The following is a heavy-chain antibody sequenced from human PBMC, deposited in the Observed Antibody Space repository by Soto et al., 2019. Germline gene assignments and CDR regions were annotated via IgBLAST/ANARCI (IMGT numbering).Heavy chain of an antibody. CDR2: ISSSGSYA. Sequence: SLRLSCAASGFTFNNYYMNWIRQAPGKGLEWVSYISSSGSYAKYADSVKGRFTISRDNAKKSLYLQMNSLRAEDTAVYYCARDPSLDVRPLDHWGQGPLVTVYS. D-gene: IGHD3-10*01. CDR3: ARDPSLDVRPLDH. J-gene: IGHJ5*02. V-gene: IGHV3-11*06. CDR1: GFTFNNYY.